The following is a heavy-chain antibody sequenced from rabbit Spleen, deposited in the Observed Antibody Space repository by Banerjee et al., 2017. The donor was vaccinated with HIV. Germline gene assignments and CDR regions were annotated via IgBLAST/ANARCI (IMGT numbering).Heavy chain of an antibody. Sequence: QEQLVESGGGLVQPGGSLTLTCTASGFSFSSNYYMGWVRQAPGKGLEWIACIDVGSSGNTYHANWAKGRFTISKTSSTTVTLQMTSLTVADTATYFCARDNDVSNYGYGDLGLWGPGTLVTVS. CDR3: ARDNDVSNYGYGDLGL. CDR2: IDVGSSGNT. D-gene: IGHD6-1*01. CDR1: GFSFSSNYY. V-gene: IGHV1S45*01. J-gene: IGHJ4*01.